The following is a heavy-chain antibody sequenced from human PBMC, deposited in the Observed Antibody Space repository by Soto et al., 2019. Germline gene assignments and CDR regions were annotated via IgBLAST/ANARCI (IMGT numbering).Heavy chain of an antibody. D-gene: IGHD6-13*01. CDR3: ARDSSIAAAGTSGIDP. V-gene: IGHV1-18*01. J-gene: IGHJ5*02. Sequence: SVKVSCKASGYTFTSYGISWVRQAPGQGLEWMGWISAYNGNTNYAQKLQGRVTMTTDTSTSTAYMELRSLRSDDTAVYYCARDSSIAAAGTSGIDPWGQGTLVTVSS. CDR2: ISAYNGNT. CDR1: GYTFTSYG.